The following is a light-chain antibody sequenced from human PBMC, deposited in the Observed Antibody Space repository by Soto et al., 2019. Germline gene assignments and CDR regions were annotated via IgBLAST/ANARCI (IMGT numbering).Light chain of an antibody. J-gene: IGKJ1*01. V-gene: IGKV3-15*01. CDR1: QSVDSY. CDR3: QQYFEWPPMT. CDR2: GAS. Sequence: EIVLTQSPASLSLSPGERATLSCRSSQSVDSYLVWYQQKPGRAPRLLSSGASTRAAGISDRFRGSGSGTEFTLTISSLRSEDSAIYYCQQYFEWPPMTFGQGTKVDI.